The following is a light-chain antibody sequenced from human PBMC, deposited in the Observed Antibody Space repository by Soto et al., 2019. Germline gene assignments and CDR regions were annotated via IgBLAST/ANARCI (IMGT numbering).Light chain of an antibody. V-gene: IGLV2-23*01. J-gene: IGLJ1*01. CDR2: KGS. Sequence: QAVLTQPASVSGSPGQAITISCTGTDSDVGSYNLVSWYQQHPGKAPKLMIYKGSERPSGDSNRFSGSKSGNTASLTISVLLSEDEADYYCCSYAGSSSFYAVGTGTKVTV. CDR3: CSYAGSSSFYA. CDR1: DSDVGSYNL.